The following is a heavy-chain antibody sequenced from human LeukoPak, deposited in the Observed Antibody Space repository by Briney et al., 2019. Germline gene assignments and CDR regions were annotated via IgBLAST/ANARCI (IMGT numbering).Heavy chain of an antibody. CDR3: AELGITMIGGV. V-gene: IGHV3-21*01. Sequence: GGSLRLSCAASGFTFSTYSMNWVRQAPGKGLEWVSSISSSSDYIYYADSVKGRFSITRDNAKNSLYLQMNSLRAEDTAVYYCAELGITMIGGVWGKGTTVTISS. CDR2: ISSSSDYI. D-gene: IGHD3-10*02. J-gene: IGHJ6*04. CDR1: GFTFSTYS.